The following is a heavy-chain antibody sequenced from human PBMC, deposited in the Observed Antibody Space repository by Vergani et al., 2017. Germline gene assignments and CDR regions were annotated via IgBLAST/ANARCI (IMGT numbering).Heavy chain of an antibody. D-gene: IGHD6-6*01. V-gene: IGHV3-23*04. J-gene: IGHJ5*02. CDR3: AKLGGKQLSRNWFDP. CDR1: GFTVSSNY. Sequence: EVQLVESGGGLVQPGGSLRLSCAASGFTVSSNYMSWVRQAPGKGLEWVSAISGSGGSTYYADSVKGRFTISRDNSKNTLYLQMNSLRAEDTAVYYCAKLGGKQLSRNWFDPWGQGTLVTVSS. CDR2: ISGSGGST.